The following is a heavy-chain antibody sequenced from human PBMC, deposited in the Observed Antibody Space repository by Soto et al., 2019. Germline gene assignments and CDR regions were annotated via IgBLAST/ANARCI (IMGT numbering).Heavy chain of an antibody. CDR1: GFTVSSNY. V-gene: IGHV3-53*01. D-gene: IGHD6-13*01. Sequence: GGSLRLSCAASGFTVSSNYMSWVRQAPGKGLEWVSVIYSGGSTYYADSVKGRFTISRDNSKNTLYLQMNSLRAEDTAVYYCARVRGVIAAALRVYYCMDVWGQGTTVTVSS. CDR3: ARVRGVIAAALRVYYCMDV. CDR2: IYSGGST. J-gene: IGHJ6*02.